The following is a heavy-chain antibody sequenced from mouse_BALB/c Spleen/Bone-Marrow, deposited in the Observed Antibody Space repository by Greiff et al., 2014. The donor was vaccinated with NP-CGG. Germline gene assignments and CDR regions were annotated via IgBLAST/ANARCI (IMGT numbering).Heavy chain of an antibody. CDR2: IRNKANGYTT. D-gene: IGHD2-3*01. CDR1: GFTFTDYY. Sequence: EVHLVESGGGLVQPGGSLRLSCATSGFTFTDYYMGWVRQPPGKALEWLGFIRNKANGYTTEYSASVKGRFTISRDNSQSILYLQMNTLIAEDSATYYCARDRGLLRFDYWGQGTTLTVSS. V-gene: IGHV7-3*02. J-gene: IGHJ2*01. CDR3: ARDRGLLRFDY.